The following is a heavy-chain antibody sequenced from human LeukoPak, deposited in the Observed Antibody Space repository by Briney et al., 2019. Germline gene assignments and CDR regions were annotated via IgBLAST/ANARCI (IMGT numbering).Heavy chain of an antibody. CDR1: GFTFSSYA. Sequence: GGSLRLSCAASGFTFSSYAMYWVRQAPGKGLEYVSAISSDGGKTYYANSVKGRFTISRDNSKNTLYLQMGTLRVEDMALYHCARSIRAGYGLFDSWGQGTLVTVSS. D-gene: IGHD5-18*01. CDR2: ISSDGGKT. CDR3: ARSIRAGYGLFDS. V-gene: IGHV3-64*01. J-gene: IGHJ4*02.